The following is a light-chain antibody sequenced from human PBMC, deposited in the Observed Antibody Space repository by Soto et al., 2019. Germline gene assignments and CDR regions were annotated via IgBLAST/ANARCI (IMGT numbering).Light chain of an antibody. CDR3: AAWNDRPYLWV. Sequence: QTVVTQPPSASGTPGQRVSISCAGSSSNIGSNAVHWYQQFPGTAPRLLIYRDNQQPSGVPDRFSGSKSGTSASLVISGLQSEDEADYYCAAWNDRPYLWVFGGGTKLTVL. CDR1: SSNIGSNA. V-gene: IGLV1-44*01. J-gene: IGLJ3*02. CDR2: RDN.